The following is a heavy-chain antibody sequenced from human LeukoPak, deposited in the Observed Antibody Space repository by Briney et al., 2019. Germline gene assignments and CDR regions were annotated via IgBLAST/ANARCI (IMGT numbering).Heavy chain of an antibody. CDR1: GFTFSSYG. CDR3: ARVRGIAVAGEIDY. Sequence: GGSLRLSCAASGFTFSSYGMNWVRQAPGKGLEWVSYISSSSSTIYYADSVKGRFTISRDNTKDSLYLQMNSLRAEDTAVYYCARVRGIAVAGEIDYWGQGTLVTVSS. D-gene: IGHD6-19*01. V-gene: IGHV3-48*04. CDR2: ISSSSSTI. J-gene: IGHJ4*02.